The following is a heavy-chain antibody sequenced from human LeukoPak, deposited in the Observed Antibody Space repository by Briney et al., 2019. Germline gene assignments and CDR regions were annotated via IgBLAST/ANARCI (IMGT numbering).Heavy chain of an antibody. J-gene: IGHJ6*02. D-gene: IGHD6-13*01. Sequence: PGGSLRLSCAASGFDFSTYSMHWVRRAPGRGLEWLSYIDSSSSTIYYADSVKGRFTISRDNAKNSLYLQMNSLRAEDTAVFYCARGGARSSSYYYFGMDAWGLGTTVTVS. V-gene: IGHV3-48*01. CDR1: GFDFSTYS. CDR2: IDSSSSTI. CDR3: ARGGARSSSYYYFGMDA.